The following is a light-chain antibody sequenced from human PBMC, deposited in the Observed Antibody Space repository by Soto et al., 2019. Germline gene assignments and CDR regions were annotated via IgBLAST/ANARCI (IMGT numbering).Light chain of an antibody. CDR1: QRISSY. CDR2: AAS. CDR3: QQSYSTPRT. J-gene: IGKJ4*01. Sequence: DIQMTQSPSSMSASVGDRVTITCRASQRISSYLNWYQQKPGTAPKLLIYAASSLQSGVPSRFSGSGSGTDFTLTISSLQPEDFATYYCQQSYSTPRTFGGGTKVEIK. V-gene: IGKV1-39*01.